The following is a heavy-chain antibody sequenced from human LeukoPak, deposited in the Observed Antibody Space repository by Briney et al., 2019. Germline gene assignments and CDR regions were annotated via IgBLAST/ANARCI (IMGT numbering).Heavy chain of an antibody. CDR3: AKDPRIAVALYYFDY. J-gene: IGHJ4*02. CDR1: GFTFSNYI. V-gene: IGHV3-23*01. Sequence: GGSLRLSCAASGFTFSNYIMTWVRQAPGKGLEWVSTISTNGGSTYYADSVKGRFTISRDNLKNTLYLQMNSLRAEDTAVYYCAKDPRIAVALYYFDYWGQGTLVTVSS. CDR2: ISTNGGST. D-gene: IGHD6-19*01.